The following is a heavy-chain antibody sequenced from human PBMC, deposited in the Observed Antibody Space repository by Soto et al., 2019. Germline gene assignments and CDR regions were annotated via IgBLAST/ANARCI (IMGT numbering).Heavy chain of an antibody. D-gene: IGHD2-15*01. Sequence: QVQLQDSGPGLVKPSETLSLPCTVSGGSISSYYWGWIRQPAGKGLEWIGRIYTSGSTNYNPSLKSRVTMSVDTSKNQFSLKLSSVTAADTAVYYCYGGGGWYYYYGMDVWGQGTTVTVSS. CDR3: YGGGGWYYYYGMDV. V-gene: IGHV4-4*07. CDR1: GGSISSYY. J-gene: IGHJ6*02. CDR2: IYTSGST.